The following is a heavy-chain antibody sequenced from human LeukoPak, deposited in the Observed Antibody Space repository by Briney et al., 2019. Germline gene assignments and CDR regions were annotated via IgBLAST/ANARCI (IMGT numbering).Heavy chain of an antibody. D-gene: IGHD1-1*01. J-gene: IGHJ2*01. CDR1: GFTVNSNY. CDR3: AKDYKWSFDV. CDR2: IRHHGNDK. Sequence: GGSLRLSCVASGFTVNSNYMSWVRQAPGKGLEWVAYIRHHGNDKYYADSVRGRFTISRDNSKNTLYLQMNSLTAEDTAVFYCAKDYKWSFDVWGRGTLVTVSS. V-gene: IGHV3-30*02.